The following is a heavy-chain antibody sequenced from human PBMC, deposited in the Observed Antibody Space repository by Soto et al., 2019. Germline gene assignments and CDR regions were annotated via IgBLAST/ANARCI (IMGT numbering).Heavy chain of an antibody. CDR2: ISSSTTYI. D-gene: IGHD3-10*02. CDR3: VKDQGLVFGYFNF. V-gene: IGHV3-21*01. J-gene: IGHJ4*02. Sequence: GGSLRLSCAASGFTFSYYSMTWVRQSPGRGLEWVSSISSSTTYISYADSVRGRFTISRDNAKNSLYLQMNSLRPEDTALYYCVKDQGLVFGYFNFWGLGTLVTVSS. CDR1: GFTFSYYS.